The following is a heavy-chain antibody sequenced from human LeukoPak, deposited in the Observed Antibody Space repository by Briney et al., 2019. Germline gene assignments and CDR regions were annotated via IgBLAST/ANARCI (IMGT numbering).Heavy chain of an antibody. CDR1: GFTFSSDW. J-gene: IGHJ4*02. D-gene: IGHD4-17*01. V-gene: IGHV3-7*01. Sequence: GGSLRLSCAASGFTFSSDWMSWVRQAPGKGLEWVANINEDGSEKHYVDSVKGRFTISRDNAKNSLYLQMNSLRAEDTAVYYCARESDYGGYVGYWGQGTLVTVSS. CDR3: ARESDYGGYVGY. CDR2: INEDGSEK.